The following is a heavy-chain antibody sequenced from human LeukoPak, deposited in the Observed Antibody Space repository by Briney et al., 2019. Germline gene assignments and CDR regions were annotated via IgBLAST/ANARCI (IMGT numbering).Heavy chain of an antibody. Sequence: PGRSLRLSCAASGFTFSSYAMHWVRQAPGKGLEWVAVISYDGSNKYYADSVKGRFTISRDNPKNTLYLQMNSLRAEDTAVYYCARDYRLFYYYDSSGYYSSVGYWGQGTLVTVSS. CDR1: GFTFSSYA. D-gene: IGHD3-22*01. CDR3: ARDYRLFYYYDSSGYYSSVGY. J-gene: IGHJ4*02. CDR2: ISYDGSNK. V-gene: IGHV3-30*01.